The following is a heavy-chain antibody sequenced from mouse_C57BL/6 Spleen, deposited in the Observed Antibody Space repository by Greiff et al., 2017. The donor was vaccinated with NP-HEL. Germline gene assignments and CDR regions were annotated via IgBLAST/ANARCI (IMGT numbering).Heavy chain of an antibody. CDR2: IDPSDSYT. CDR3: ARWDYYGSSPAY. D-gene: IGHD1-1*01. CDR1: GYTFTSYW. Sequence: QVQLQQPGAELVMPGASVKLSCKASGYTFTSYWMHWVKQRPGQGLEWIGEIDPSDSYTNYNQKFKGKSTLTVDKSSSTAYMQLSSLTSEDSAVYCCARWDYYGSSPAYWGQGTLVTVSA. V-gene: IGHV1-69*01. J-gene: IGHJ3*01.